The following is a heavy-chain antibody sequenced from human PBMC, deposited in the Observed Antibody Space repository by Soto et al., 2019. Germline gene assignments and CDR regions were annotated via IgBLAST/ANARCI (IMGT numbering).Heavy chain of an antibody. V-gene: IGHV3-23*01. CDR2: ISGSGGST. J-gene: IGHJ4*02. CDR1: GFTFSSYA. D-gene: IGHD6-19*01. Sequence: GGSLRLSCAASGFTFSSYAMSWVRQAPGKGLEWVSAISGSGGSTYYADSVKGRFTISRDNSKNTLYLQMNSLRAEDTAVYYCAKTSGYSSGWTELDYWGQGTLVTVSS. CDR3: AKTSGYSSGWTELDY.